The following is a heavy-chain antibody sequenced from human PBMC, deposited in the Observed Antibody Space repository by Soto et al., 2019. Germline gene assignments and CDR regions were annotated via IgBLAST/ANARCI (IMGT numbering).Heavy chain of an antibody. V-gene: IGHV4-34*01. J-gene: IGHJ4*02. CDR1: GGSFSGYY. Sequence: QVQLQQWGAGLLKPSETLSLTCAVYGGSFSGYYWSWIRQPPGKGLEGVGEINHSGSTNYNPSLKSRVTTAVETSKNQFCLKLRSVTAADRAVYYCARRDGYRGYEYWGQGTLVTVSS. D-gene: IGHD5-12*01. CDR3: ARRDGYRGYEY. CDR2: INHSGST.